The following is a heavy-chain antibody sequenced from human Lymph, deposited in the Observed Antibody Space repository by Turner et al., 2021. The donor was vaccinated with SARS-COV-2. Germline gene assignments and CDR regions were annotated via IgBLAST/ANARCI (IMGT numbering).Heavy chain of an antibody. CDR1: GYSFTCYW. CDR2: IYPGDSDT. V-gene: IGHV5-51*01. D-gene: IGHD3-3*01. J-gene: IGHJ4*02. Sequence: EVQLVQSGAEVKKLGVSLKISWKGSGYSFTCYWIGWVRQMPGKGLEWMGIIYPGDSDTRYSPSCQGQVSNSADNSISTAYLQWSSLKASDTAMYYCARREWGGSLGHIDYWGQGTLVTVSS. CDR3: ARREWGGSLGHIDY.